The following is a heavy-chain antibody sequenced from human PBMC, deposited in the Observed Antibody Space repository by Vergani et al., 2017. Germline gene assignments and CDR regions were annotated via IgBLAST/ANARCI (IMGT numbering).Heavy chain of an antibody. CDR2: IYYSGST. Sequence: QVQLQESGPGLVKPSETLSLTCTVSGGSISSYYWSWIRQPPGKGLEWIGYIYYSGSTNYNPSLKSRVTISVDTSKNQFSRKLSSVTAADTAVYYCARSPIYYDSTGWFDPWGQGTLVTVSS. CDR1: GGSISSYY. J-gene: IGHJ5*02. D-gene: IGHD3-22*01. V-gene: IGHV4-59*01. CDR3: ARSPIYYDSTGWFDP.